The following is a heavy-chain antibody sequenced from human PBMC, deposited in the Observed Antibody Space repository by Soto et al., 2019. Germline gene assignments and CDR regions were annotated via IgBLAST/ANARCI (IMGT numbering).Heavy chain of an antibody. CDR2: IYYSGST. CDR1: GGSISSYY. Sequence: SETLSLTCTVSGGSISSYYWSWIRQPPGKGLEWIGYIYYSGSTNYNPSLKSRVTISVDTSKNQFSLKLSSVTAADTAVYYCARGSYYYDSSGYYHYWGKGTLVTVPS. D-gene: IGHD3-22*01. CDR3: ARGSYYYDSSGYYHY. V-gene: IGHV4-59*08. J-gene: IGHJ4*02.